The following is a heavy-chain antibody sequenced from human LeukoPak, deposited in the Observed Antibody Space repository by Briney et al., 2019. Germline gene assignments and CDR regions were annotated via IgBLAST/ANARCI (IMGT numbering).Heavy chain of an antibody. Sequence: GESLKISCKGSGYRFNAYWIAWVRQMPGKGLEWMGIIYPDDSDTRYSPSFQGQVTISADKSVRSAYLQWSSLKASDTAMYYCARPNITSYYDSRGYDAFDVWGQGTMVTVSS. D-gene: IGHD3-22*01. CDR1: GYRFNAYW. V-gene: IGHV5-51*01. CDR2: IYPDDSDT. CDR3: ARPNITSYYDSRGYDAFDV. J-gene: IGHJ3*01.